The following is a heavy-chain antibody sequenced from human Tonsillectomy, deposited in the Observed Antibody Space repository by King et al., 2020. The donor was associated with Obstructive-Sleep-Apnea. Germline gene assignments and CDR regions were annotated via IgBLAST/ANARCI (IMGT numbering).Heavy chain of an antibody. CDR3: ARDDYSLFDY. CDR2: IYYSGST. J-gene: IGHJ4*02. D-gene: IGHD4-11*01. Sequence: VQLQESGPGLVKPSETLSLTCIVSGGSISNSRYYWGWIRQPPGKGLEWIGSIYYSGSTYDNPSLKSRVTISVDTSKNQFSLKLSSVTAADTALYYCARDDYSLFDYWGQGPLVTVSS. V-gene: IGHV4-39*07. CDR1: GGSISNSRYY.